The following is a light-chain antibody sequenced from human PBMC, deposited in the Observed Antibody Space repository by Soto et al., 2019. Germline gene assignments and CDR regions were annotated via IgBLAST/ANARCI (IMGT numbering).Light chain of an antibody. CDR3: QVLKSYQST. CDR2: AVS. J-gene: IGKJ4*01. CDR1: QGVSGY. V-gene: IGKV1-9*01. Sequence: DIQLTQSPSFLSASVGDRVTITCRASQGVSGYLAWYQQKPGKAPKVLIYAVSTLQSGVPSRFSGSGSGTEFTLTISSLQPEDFASYDCQVLKSYQSTFGRWKRVESK.